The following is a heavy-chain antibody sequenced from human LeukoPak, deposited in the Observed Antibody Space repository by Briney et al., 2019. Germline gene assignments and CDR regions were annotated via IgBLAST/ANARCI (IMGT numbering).Heavy chain of an antibody. Sequence: SETLSLTCTVSGGSISSYYWSWIRQPPGKGLEWIGYIYYSGSTNYNPSLKSRVTISVDTSKNQFSLKLSSVTAAGTAVYYCARRPFDAFDIWGQGTMVTVSS. CDR1: GGSISSYY. CDR3: ARRPFDAFDI. V-gene: IGHV4-59*08. J-gene: IGHJ3*02. CDR2: IYYSGST.